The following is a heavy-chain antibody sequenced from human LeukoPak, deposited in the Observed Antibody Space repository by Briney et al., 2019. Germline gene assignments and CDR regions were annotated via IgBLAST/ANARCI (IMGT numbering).Heavy chain of an antibody. CDR1: GFTFSSYS. CDR2: ISSSTSYI. Sequence: PGGSLRLSCAASGFTFSSYSINWVRQAPGKGLEWVSSISSSTSYIYYADSVKGRFTISRDNAKNSLYLQMNSLRAEDTAVYYCARIGYSSSSIDYWGQGTLVTVSS. J-gene: IGHJ4*02. V-gene: IGHV3-21*06. D-gene: IGHD6-13*01. CDR3: ARIGYSSSSIDY.